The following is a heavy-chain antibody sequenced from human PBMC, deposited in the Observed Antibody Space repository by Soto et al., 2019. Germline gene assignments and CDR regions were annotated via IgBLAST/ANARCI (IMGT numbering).Heavy chain of an antibody. D-gene: IGHD6-13*01. J-gene: IGHJ4*02. CDR2: ISGDGGTT. V-gene: IGHV3-23*01. Sequence: EVQLLESGGGLVQPGGSLRLSCAASGFTFRNYAMSWVRQAPGKGLEWVSAISGDGGTTYYADSVKGRFTISRDNSKNTLYLQLNSLRAEDTASYYCAKDQYGSSSWPLDFDFWGEGTLVTVSP. CDR1: GFTFRNYA. CDR3: AKDQYGSSSWPLDFDF.